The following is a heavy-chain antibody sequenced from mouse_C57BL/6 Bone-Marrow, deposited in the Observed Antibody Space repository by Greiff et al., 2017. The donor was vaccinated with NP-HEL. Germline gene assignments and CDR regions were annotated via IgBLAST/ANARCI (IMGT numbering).Heavy chain of an antibody. CDR3: ARRPRRYYAMDY. D-gene: IGHD1-2*01. CDR1: GYAFSSYW. V-gene: IGHV1-80*01. CDR2: IYPGDGDT. Sequence: VKLQESGAELVKPGASVKISCKASGYAFSSYWMNWVKQRPGKGLEWIGQIYPGDGDTNYNGKFKGKATLTADKSSSTAYMQLSSLTSEDSAVYFCARRPRRYYAMDYWGQGTSVTVSS. J-gene: IGHJ4*01.